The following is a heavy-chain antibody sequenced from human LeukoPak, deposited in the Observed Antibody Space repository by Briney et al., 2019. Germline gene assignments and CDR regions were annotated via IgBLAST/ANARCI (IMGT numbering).Heavy chain of an antibody. Sequence: GGSLRLSCAASGFTFSSYAMHWVRQAPGKGLEWVSSISSSSSYIYYADSVKGRFTISRDNAKNSLYLQMNSLRAEDTAVNYCARVSNSYSSGWFLYYFDYWGQGTLVTVSS. V-gene: IGHV3-21*01. CDR2: ISSSSSYI. CDR1: GFTFSSYA. J-gene: IGHJ4*02. D-gene: IGHD6-19*01. CDR3: ARVSNSYSSGWFLYYFDY.